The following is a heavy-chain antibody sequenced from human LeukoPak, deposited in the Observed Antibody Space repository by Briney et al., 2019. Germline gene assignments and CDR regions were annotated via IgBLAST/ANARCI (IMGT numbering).Heavy chain of an antibody. CDR3: ASRPDCNVARCLYYFGY. Sequence: GGSLRLSCAASGFSFDYYPMSWVRQAPGKGLEWVSAIGASGSDTYYADSVKGRFTISRDNSKNTVFLQMNSLRAEDTAVYYCASRPDCNVARCLYYFGYWGQGTLVTVSS. V-gene: IGHV3-23*01. CDR1: GFSFDYYP. CDR2: IGASGSDT. D-gene: IGHD2/OR15-2a*01. J-gene: IGHJ4*02.